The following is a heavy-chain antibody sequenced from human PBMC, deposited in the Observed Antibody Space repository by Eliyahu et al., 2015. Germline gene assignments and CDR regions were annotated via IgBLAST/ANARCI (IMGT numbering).Heavy chain of an antibody. CDR3: GSGYGD. J-gene: IGHJ4*02. CDR2: XNHSGST. CDR1: GGSFSGXS. V-gene: IGHV4-34*01. D-gene: IGHD3-10*01. Sequence: QVQLQQWGAGLLKPSETLSLTXAVYGGSFSGXSXXWIRQPPGKGLEWIGEXNHSGSTNYNPSLKSRVTISVDTSKNQFSLKLSSVTAADTAVYYCGSGYGDWGQGTLVTVSS.